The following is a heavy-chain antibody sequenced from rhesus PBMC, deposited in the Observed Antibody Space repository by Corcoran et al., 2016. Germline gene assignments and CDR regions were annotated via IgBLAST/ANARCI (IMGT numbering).Heavy chain of an antibody. D-gene: IGHD7-45*01. CDR2: VKGNTGTT. Sequence: QVQLQESGPGLVKPSETLSLTCTVSGDSFSSYWWGWIRQPPGKGLEWIGEVKGNTGTTTANPSLNSRVTISKDASKKEFSLKVNSVTAADTAVYYCASSYGAWGSWGQGVLVTVSS. CDR3: ASSYGAWGS. V-gene: IGHV4-80*01. J-gene: IGHJ4*01. CDR1: GDSFSSYW.